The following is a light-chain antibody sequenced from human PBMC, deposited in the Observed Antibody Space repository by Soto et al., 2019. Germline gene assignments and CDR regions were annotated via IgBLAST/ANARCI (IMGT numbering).Light chain of an antibody. V-gene: IGKV3-20*01. CDR3: QQYGSSPT. J-gene: IGKJ5*01. CDR1: QSVKSSY. Sequence: EIVLTQSPATLSLSPGERATLSFRASQSVKSSYLAWHQQTPGQAPRLLLYGVSNRATGIPDRFNASGSGTDFTLTITKLEPEDFAVYYCQQYGSSPTFGQGTRLEIK. CDR2: GVS.